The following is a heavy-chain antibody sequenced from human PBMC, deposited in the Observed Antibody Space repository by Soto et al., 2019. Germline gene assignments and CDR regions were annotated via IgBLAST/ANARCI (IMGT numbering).Heavy chain of an antibody. CDR2: ISYDGSDK. V-gene: IGHV3-30-3*01. CDR1: GFTFSSYA. D-gene: IGHD3-3*01. Sequence: GGSLRLSCAASGFTFSSYAMHWVRQAPGKGLEWVALISYDGSDKDYADSVKGRFTISRDNSRNTLFLQMNSLRAEDTAVYYCAKENYDFWSGYSALGYYYGMDVWGQGTTVTVSS. CDR3: AKENYDFWSGYSALGYYYGMDV. J-gene: IGHJ6*02.